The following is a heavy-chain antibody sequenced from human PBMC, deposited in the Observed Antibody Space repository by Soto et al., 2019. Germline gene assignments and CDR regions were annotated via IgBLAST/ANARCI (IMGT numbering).Heavy chain of an antibody. CDR2: IIPIFGTA. V-gene: IGHV1-69*01. Sequence: QVQLVQSGAEVKKPGSSVKVSCKASGGTFSSYAISWVRQAPGQGLEWMGGIIPIFGTANYAQKFQGRVTITADESMSTAYMELSSLRSEDTAVYYCASPTVVARPYYYYGMDVWGQGTTVTVSS. CDR3: ASPTVVARPYYYYGMDV. J-gene: IGHJ6*02. D-gene: IGHD6-6*01. CDR1: GGTFSSYA.